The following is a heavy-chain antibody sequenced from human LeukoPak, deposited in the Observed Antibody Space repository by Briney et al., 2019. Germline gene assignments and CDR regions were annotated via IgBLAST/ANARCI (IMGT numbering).Heavy chain of an antibody. D-gene: IGHD6-19*01. J-gene: IGHJ4*02. CDR3: ARGERWLARASFDY. Sequence: GGSLRLSCAASGFTFSSYWMHWVRQAPGKGLVWVSRINSDGGSTSYADSVKGRFTISRDNAKNTLYLQMNSLRAEDTAVYYCARGERWLARASFDYWGQGTLVTVSS. CDR1: GFTFSSYW. V-gene: IGHV3-74*01. CDR2: INSDGGST.